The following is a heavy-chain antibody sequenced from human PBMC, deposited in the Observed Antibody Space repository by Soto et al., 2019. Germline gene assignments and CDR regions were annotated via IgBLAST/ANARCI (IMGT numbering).Heavy chain of an antibody. J-gene: IGHJ3*02. CDR1: DASVSSDNW. D-gene: IGHD6-19*01. V-gene: IGHV4-4*02. CDR2: IFHSETT. Sequence: QMRLQESGPGLVKPSGTLSLACAVSDASVSSDNWWSWVRQPPGKGLEWIGEIFHSETTNYNPSLKSRATISVDKSKTQFSLTLTSVTAADTAVYYCAKNGWYSADIWGQGTMVTVSS. CDR3: AKNGWYSADI.